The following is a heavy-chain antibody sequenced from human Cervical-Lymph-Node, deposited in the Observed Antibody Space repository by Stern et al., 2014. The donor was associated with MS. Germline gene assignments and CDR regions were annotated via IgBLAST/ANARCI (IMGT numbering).Heavy chain of an antibody. V-gene: IGHV2-70*01. CDR2: IDWDDDT. Sequence: QVTLKESDPAVVKPTQTLTLTCTFSGFSLTTSGECVTWIRQPPGKALEWLALIDWDDDTYYSTSLRPRLTVSKDTSNNQVLLTVTNMDPVDTATYYCARACHRGELRPHFDAWGQGVLVTVSS. CDR1: GFSLTTSGEC. CDR3: ARACHRGELRPHFDA. D-gene: IGHD3-16*01. J-gene: IGHJ4*02.